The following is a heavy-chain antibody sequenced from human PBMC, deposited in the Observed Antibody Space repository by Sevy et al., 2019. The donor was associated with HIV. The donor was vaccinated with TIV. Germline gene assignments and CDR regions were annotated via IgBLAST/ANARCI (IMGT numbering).Heavy chain of an antibody. Sequence: SETLSLTCVVSGYSISSGYYWGWVRQPPGKGLEWIGNIYHRGNTYYNPSLQSRATLSVETSKNQFSLKMTSVTATDTAVYYCVRGSGGDGLDYYGLDVWGQGTTVTVSS. J-gene: IGHJ6*02. CDR3: VRGSGGDGLDYYGLDV. CDR1: GYSISSGYY. V-gene: IGHV4-38-2*01. D-gene: IGHD2-15*01. CDR2: IYHRGNT.